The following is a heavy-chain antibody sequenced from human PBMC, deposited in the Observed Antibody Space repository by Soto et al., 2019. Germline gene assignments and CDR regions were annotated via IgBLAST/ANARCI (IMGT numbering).Heavy chain of an antibody. CDR3: ARVHIVALGTPDY. D-gene: IGHD6-13*01. Sequence: EVQLVESGGGLVQPGGSLRLSCAASGFTFSDHYMDWVRQAPGKGLEWVGRIRKKVNGYTTEYAASVKGRFTISSDDSKNSLYLQMNSLKTEDTGVYYCARVHIVALGTPDYWGQGTLVTVSS. CDR2: IRKKVNGYTT. CDR1: GFTFSDHY. V-gene: IGHV3-72*01. J-gene: IGHJ4*02.